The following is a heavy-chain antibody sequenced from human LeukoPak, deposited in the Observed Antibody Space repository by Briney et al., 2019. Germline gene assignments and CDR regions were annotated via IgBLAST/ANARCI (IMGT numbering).Heavy chain of an antibody. J-gene: IGHJ4*02. CDR2: IYYSGST. V-gene: IGHV4-4*02. D-gene: IGHD3-10*01. CDR3: ARSSYYGSGTYFFDY. CDR1: GGSISSTNW. Sequence: SETLSLTCGVSGGSISSTNWWTWVRQPPGKGLEWIGIIYYSGSTNYNPSLKSRLTISVDTSKNQFSLNLSSVTAADTAVYFCARSSYYGSGTYFFDYWGQGTLVTVSS.